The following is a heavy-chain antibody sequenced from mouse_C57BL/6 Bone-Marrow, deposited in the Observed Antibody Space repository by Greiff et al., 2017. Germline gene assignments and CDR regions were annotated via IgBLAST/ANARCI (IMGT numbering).Heavy chain of an antibody. CDR1: GYTFTSYW. Sequence: VQLQQPGAELVKPGASVKLSCKASGYTFTSYWMHWVKQRPGQGLEWIGMIHPNSGSTNYNEKFKSKATLTVDKSSSTAYMQLSSLTSEDSAVYYGAKITTVVATGADYWGQGTTRTVSS. D-gene: IGHD1-1*01. V-gene: IGHV1-64*01. J-gene: IGHJ2*01. CDR3: AKITTVVATGADY. CDR2: IHPNSGST.